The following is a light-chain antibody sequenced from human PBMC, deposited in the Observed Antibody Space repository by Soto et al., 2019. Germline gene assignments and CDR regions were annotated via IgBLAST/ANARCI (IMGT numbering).Light chain of an antibody. CDR3: SSYTTGNTRQIV. V-gene: IGLV2-14*03. CDR1: SSDVGGYNY. CDR2: DVS. Sequence: QSALTHPASVSGAPGQSINISCTGTSSDVGGYNYVSWYQHHPGKAPKLIIYDVSNRPSGVSNPFSGSKSGNTASLTISGLQPEDEADYYCSSYTTGNTRQIVFGTGTQLTVL. J-gene: IGLJ1*01.